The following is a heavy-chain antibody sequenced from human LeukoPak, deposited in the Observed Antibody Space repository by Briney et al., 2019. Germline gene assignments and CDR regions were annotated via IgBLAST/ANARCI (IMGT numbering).Heavy chain of an antibody. V-gene: IGHV3-21*01. CDR3: ARDRCSGGSCYTTDY. J-gene: IGHJ4*02. D-gene: IGHD2-15*01. CDR1: GFTFSSYS. CDR2: ISSSSSYI. Sequence: GGSLRLSCAASGFTFSSYSMNWVRQAPGKGLEWVSSISSSSSYIYYADSVKGRFTISRDNAKNSLYLHMNSLRAEDTAVYYCARDRCSGGSCYTTDYWGQGTLVTVSS.